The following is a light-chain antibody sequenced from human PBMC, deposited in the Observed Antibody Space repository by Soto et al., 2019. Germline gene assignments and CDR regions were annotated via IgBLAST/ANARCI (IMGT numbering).Light chain of an antibody. CDR3: MQSIQNPRV. V-gene: IGKV2D-29*01. J-gene: IGKJ5*01. CDR2: EVS. CDR1: QSLLHSDGKTY. Sequence: VMTQTPLSLSVTPGQPASISCKSSQSLLHSDGKTYLYWYLQKPGQPPQLLIHEVSDRFSGEXDXFSGSWTVTDFTLKISRVEAEDAGVYYCMQSIQNPRVFGQGTRLEIK.